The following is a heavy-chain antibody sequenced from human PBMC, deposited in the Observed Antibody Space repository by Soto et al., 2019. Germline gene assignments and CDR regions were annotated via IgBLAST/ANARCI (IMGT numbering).Heavy chain of an antibody. CDR2: ISYDGGDK. J-gene: IGHJ6*01. V-gene: IGHV3-30*18. Sequence: QVQVVESGGGVVQPGRSLRLSCGASGFTFTSYGMHWVRQAPGKGLEWVAVISYDGGDKYYADSVKGRFSISRDNSKNTLYLQMNSLRAEDTAVYYCAKASGYCSSASCSRLIYYYYCMDVW. CDR1: GFTFTSYG. CDR3: AKASGYCSSASCSRLIYYYYCMDV. D-gene: IGHD2-2*01.